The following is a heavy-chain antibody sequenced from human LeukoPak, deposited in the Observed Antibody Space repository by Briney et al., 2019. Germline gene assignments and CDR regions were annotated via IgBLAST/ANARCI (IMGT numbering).Heavy chain of an antibody. CDR1: GGSISSSSYY. D-gene: IGHD3-10*01. CDR2: VYFTGST. J-gene: IGHJ4*02. Sequence: PSETLSLICTVSGGSISSSSYYWGWIRQPPGEGLEWIGTVYFTGSTSYNPSLKSRLTISVDTSKNQFSLKLSSVTAIDTAVYYCAACYGSGNFYSNWGQGTLVTVSS. CDR3: AACYGSGNFYSN. V-gene: IGHV4-39*01.